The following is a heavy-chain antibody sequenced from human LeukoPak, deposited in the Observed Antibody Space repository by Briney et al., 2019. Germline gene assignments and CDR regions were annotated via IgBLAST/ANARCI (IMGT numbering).Heavy chain of an antibody. CDR3: ARDRYCSGGSCRTDAFDI. D-gene: IGHD2-15*01. CDR2: ISAYNGNT. CDR1: GYTFTSYG. V-gene: IGHV1-18*01. J-gene: IGHJ3*02. Sequence: VASVKVSCKASGYTFTSYGISWVRQAPGQGLEWMGWISAYNGNTNYAQKLQGRVTMTTDTSTSTAYMELSSLRSEDTAVYYCARDRYCSGGSCRTDAFDIWGQGTMVTVSS.